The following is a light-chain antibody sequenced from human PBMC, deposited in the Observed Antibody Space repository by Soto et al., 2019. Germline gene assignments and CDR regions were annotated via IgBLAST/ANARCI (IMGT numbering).Light chain of an antibody. J-gene: IGLJ3*02. CDR1: SSDVGGYNY. Sequence: QSAPTQPASVSGSPGQSITISCTGTSSDVGGYNYVSWYQQHPGKAPKLMIYDVSNRPSGVSNRFSGSKSGNTASLTISGLQAEDEADYYCSSYTSSSAVWVFGGGTKLTVL. CDR3: SSYTSSSAVWV. CDR2: DVS. V-gene: IGLV2-14*01.